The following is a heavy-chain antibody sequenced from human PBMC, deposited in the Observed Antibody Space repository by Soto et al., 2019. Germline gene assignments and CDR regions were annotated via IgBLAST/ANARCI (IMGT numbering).Heavy chain of an antibody. CDR3: ATGWFGEFVYYFDY. D-gene: IGHD3-10*01. Sequence: QVQLVQSGAEVKKPGASVKVSCKASGYTFTSYGVSWVRQAPGQGLEWMGWISAYNGHTNYAQKLQGRVTMTTDTSTSTGYMELRSLRSDDTAVYYCATGWFGEFVYYFDYWGQGTLVTVSS. V-gene: IGHV1-18*01. CDR2: ISAYNGHT. J-gene: IGHJ4*02. CDR1: GYTFTSYG.